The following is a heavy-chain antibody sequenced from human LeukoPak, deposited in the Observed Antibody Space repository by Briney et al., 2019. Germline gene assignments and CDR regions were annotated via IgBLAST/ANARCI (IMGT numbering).Heavy chain of an antibody. CDR1: GFAFSSYN. J-gene: IGHJ5*02. CDR2: IGSSGSPT. CDR3: ARATIAAAGWFDP. V-gene: IGHV3-48*02. Sequence: GGSLRLSCAASGFAFSSYNMNWVRQAPGKGLEWISYIGSSGSPTHYADSVGGRFTISRDNAKNSLYLQMNSLRDEDTAVYYCARATIAAAGWFDPWGQGTLVTVSS. D-gene: IGHD6-13*01.